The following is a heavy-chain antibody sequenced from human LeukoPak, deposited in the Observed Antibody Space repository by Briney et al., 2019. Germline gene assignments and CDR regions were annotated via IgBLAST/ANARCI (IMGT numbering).Heavy chain of an antibody. CDR2: ISGSGGST. V-gene: IGHV3-23*01. CDR1: GFTFSSYA. D-gene: IGHD2-2*01. J-gene: IGHJ4*02. Sequence: GGSLRLSCAASGFTFSSYAMSWVRQAPGKGLEWVSDISGSGGSTYYADSVKGRFIISRDNSKITLYLQMNSLRAEDTAVYYCAKVDCSSTSCYVAVAGTVYFDYWGQGTLVTVSS. CDR3: AKVDCSSTSCYVAVAGTVYFDY.